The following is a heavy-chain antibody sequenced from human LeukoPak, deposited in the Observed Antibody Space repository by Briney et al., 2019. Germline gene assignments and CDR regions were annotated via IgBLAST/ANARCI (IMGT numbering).Heavy chain of an antibody. CDR1: GGSISSSSYY. CDR2: IYYSGSP. Sequence: PSETLSLTCTVSGGSISSSSYYWGWIRQPPGKGLEWIGSIYYSGSPYYNPSLKSRVTISVDTSKKQFSLKLSSVTAADTAVYYCAKSSYSIFDYWGQGTLVTVSS. D-gene: IGHD5-18*01. V-gene: IGHV4-39*01. CDR3: AKSSYSIFDY. J-gene: IGHJ4*02.